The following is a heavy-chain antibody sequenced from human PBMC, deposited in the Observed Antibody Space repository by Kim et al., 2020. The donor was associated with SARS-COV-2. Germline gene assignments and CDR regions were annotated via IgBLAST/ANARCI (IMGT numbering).Heavy chain of an antibody. D-gene: IGHD3-10*01. CDR2: IFYSGNT. CDR3: ARDKRIQNVVDFGELKGFYGMDV. V-gene: IGHV4-59*02. CDR1: GGSVRTYY. Sequence: SETLSLTCTVSGGSVRTYYWNWIRQTPGKGLEWIGYIFYSGNTKYNPSLKSRVTISVDTSKNQFSLKLTSLTAADTATYYCARDKRIQNVVDFGELKGFYGMDVWGQGTTVTVSS. J-gene: IGHJ6*02.